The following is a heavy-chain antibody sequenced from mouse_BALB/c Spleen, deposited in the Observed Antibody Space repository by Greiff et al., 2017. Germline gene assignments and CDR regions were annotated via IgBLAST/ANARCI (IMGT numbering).Heavy chain of an antibody. CDR3: ARGENYYYGSSYNY. J-gene: IGHJ2*01. Sequence: EVKLQESGGGLVQPGGSLRLSCATSGFTFTDYYMSWVRQPPGKALEWLGFIRNKANGYTTEYSASVKGRFTISRDNSQSILYLQMNTLRAEDSATYYCARGENYYYGSSYNYWGQGTTLTVSS. CDR1: GFTFTDYY. D-gene: IGHD1-1*01. CDR2: IRNKANGYTT. V-gene: IGHV7-3*02.